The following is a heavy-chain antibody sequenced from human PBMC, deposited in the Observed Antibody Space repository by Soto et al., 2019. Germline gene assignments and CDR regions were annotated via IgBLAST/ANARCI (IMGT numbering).Heavy chain of an antibody. CDR1: GFTFSSYG. V-gene: IGHV3-30*18. D-gene: IGHD3-22*01. CDR3: AKEGEDYYDSSGSFEY. CDR2: ISYDGSNK. Sequence: PGGSLRLSCAASGFTFSSYGMHWVRQSPGKGLEWVAVISYDGSNKYYADSVKGRFTISRDNSKNTLYLQMNSLRAEDTAVYYCAKEGEDYYDSSGSFEYWGQGTLVIVSS. J-gene: IGHJ4*02.